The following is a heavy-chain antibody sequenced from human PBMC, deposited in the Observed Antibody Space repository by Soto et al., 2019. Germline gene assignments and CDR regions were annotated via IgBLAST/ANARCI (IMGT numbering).Heavy chain of an antibody. CDR2: INPSGGTT. Sequence: ASVKVSCKASGYTFTRYNVRWVRQAPGQGLEWMAIINPSGGTTYYVQKFEGRVTLTTDTSTSTVYMELSSLRSDDTAVYYCARASRDNYYDSSGYSPWGQGTLVTVS. V-gene: IGHV1-46*01. CDR1: GYTFTRYN. J-gene: IGHJ5*02. CDR3: ARASRDNYYDSSGYSP. D-gene: IGHD3-22*01.